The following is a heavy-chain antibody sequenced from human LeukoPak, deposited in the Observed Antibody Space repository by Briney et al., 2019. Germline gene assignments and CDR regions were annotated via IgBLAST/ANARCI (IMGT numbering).Heavy chain of an antibody. J-gene: IGHJ1*01. V-gene: IGHV1-8*01. CDR2: MNLNSGNT. CDR1: GYTFTSYD. CDR3: ARLKYYYDSSGYRAEYFQH. Sequence: ASVKVSCKASGYTFTSYDINWVRQATGQGLEWMGWMNLNSGNTGYAQKFQGRVTMTRNTSISTAYMELSSLRSADTAVYYCARLKYYYDSSGYRAEYFQHWGQGTLVTVSS. D-gene: IGHD3-22*01.